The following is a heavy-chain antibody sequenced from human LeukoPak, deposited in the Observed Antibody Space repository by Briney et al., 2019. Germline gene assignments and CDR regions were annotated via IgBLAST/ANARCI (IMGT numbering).Heavy chain of an antibody. CDR3: ATYSSLNRREFQY. D-gene: IGHD3-22*01. CDR1: GFTSSTAW. Sequence: GGSLTLSCAVSGFTSSTAWLTWVRQAPGKGLEWVADMRQDGSDKYYVDSVKGRFTISRDNAKNSLYLQMNSLRAEDTAVYYCATYSSLNRREFQYWGQGTLLTVSS. J-gene: IGHJ1*01. CDR2: MRQDGSDK. V-gene: IGHV3-7*01.